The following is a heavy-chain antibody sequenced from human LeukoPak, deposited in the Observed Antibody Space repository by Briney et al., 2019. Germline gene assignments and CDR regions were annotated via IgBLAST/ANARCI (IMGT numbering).Heavy chain of an antibody. Sequence: SVKVSCKASGGTFSSYAISWVRQAPGQGLEWMGGIIPIFGTANYEQKFQGRVTITADESTSTAYMELSSLRSEDTAVYYCARATMVRGVIYGWFDPWGQGTLVTVSS. CDR1: GGTFSSYA. J-gene: IGHJ5*02. D-gene: IGHD3-10*01. CDR2: IIPIFGTA. CDR3: ARATMVRGVIYGWFDP. V-gene: IGHV1-69*13.